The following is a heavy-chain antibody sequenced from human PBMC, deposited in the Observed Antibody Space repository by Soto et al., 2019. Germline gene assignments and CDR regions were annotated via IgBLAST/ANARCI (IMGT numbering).Heavy chain of an antibody. Sequence: GGSLRLSCAASGFIFSNYAMHWVRQAPGKGLEWVAAVASDGDTKHYVDPVKGRFTVSRDSSKNTLYLEMNSLRAEDTALYYCARDHYYYCSGTYDYWGQGSLVTVSS. V-gene: IGHV3-30-3*01. J-gene: IGHJ4*02. CDR2: VASDGDTK. D-gene: IGHD3-10*01. CDR3: ARDHYYYCSGTYDY. CDR1: GFIFSNYA.